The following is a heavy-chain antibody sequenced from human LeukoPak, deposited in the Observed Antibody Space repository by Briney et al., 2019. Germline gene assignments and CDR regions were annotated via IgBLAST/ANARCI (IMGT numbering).Heavy chain of an antibody. CDR1: GGSISTYY. D-gene: IGHD5-18*01. CDR3: ARDKAHSYGRYFAP. Sequence: SETLSLTCSVSGGSISTYYWNWLRQTPGKGLEWIGHISYGNTDYNPSLKSRVTISVDTSKNQFSLKLTSVAAADTAVYYCARDKAHSYGRYFAPWGQGALVTVSS. J-gene: IGHJ5*02. V-gene: IGHV4-59*01. CDR2: ISYGNT.